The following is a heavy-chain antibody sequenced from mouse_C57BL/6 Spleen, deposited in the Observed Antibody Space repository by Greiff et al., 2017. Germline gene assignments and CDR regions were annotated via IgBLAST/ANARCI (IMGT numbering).Heavy chain of an antibody. D-gene: IGHD2-4*01. CDR3: ANYYDYDEGYFDY. J-gene: IGHJ2*01. V-gene: IGHV1-55*01. CDR1: GYTFTSYW. CDR2: LYPGSGST. Sequence: QVQLQQPGAELVKPGASVKMSCKASGYTFTSYWITWVKQRPGQGLEWIGDLYPGSGSTNYNEKFKSKATLTVDTSSSTAYMQLSSRTSEDSAVYYCANYYDYDEGYFDYWGQGTTLTVSS.